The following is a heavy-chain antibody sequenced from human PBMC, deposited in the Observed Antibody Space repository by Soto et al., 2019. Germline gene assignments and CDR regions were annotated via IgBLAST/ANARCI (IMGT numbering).Heavy chain of an antibody. Sequence: GESLKISCKGSGYSFTSYWIGWVRQMPGKGLEWMGIIYPGDSDTRYSPSFQGQVTISADKSISTAYLQWSSLKASDTATYYCASSMTTVTTYYYYYGMDVWGQGTTVTVSS. V-gene: IGHV5-51*01. J-gene: IGHJ6*02. CDR1: GYSFTSYW. CDR2: IYPGDSDT. D-gene: IGHD4-4*01. CDR3: ASSMTTVTTYYYYYGMDV.